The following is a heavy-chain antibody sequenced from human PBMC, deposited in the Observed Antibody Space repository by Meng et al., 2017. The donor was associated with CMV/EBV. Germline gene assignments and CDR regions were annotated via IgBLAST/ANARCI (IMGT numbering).Heavy chain of an antibody. CDR3: ARADAIVVVPAAILDYYYGMGV. Sequence: GGSLRLSCAASGFTFSSYSMNWVRQAPGKGLEWVSSISSSSSYIYYADSVKGRSTISRDNAKNSLYLQMNSLRAEDTAVYYCARADAIVVVPAAILDYYYGMGVWGQGTTVTVSS. D-gene: IGHD2-2*01. V-gene: IGHV3-21*01. CDR2: ISSSSSYI. CDR1: GFTFSSYS. J-gene: IGHJ6*02.